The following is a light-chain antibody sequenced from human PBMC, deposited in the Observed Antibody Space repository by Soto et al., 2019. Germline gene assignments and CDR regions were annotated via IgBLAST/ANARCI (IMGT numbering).Light chain of an antibody. CDR3: QQYGSSPLT. CDR2: GAS. CDR1: QSVSSSY. Sequence: EIVLTQSPGTLSLSPGERATLSCRASQSVSSSYLAWYQQKPGQAPRLLIYGASSRATGIPDRFSGSGSGTDFTLTISRLEREDFAVYYCQQYGSSPLTFGQGTKLEIK. V-gene: IGKV3-20*01. J-gene: IGKJ2*01.